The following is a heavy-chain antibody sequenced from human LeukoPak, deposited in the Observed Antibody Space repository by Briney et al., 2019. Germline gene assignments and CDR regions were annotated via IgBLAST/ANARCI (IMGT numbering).Heavy chain of an antibody. CDR1: GLTFSSYW. CDR3: ARDIVAPGLFFDY. V-gene: IGHV3-7*01. Sequence: PGGSLRLSCAASGLTFSSYWMSWVRQAPGKGLEWVANIKQDGSEKYYVDSVKGRFTISRDNAKNSLYLQMNSLRAEDTAVYYCARDIVAPGLFFDYWGQGTLVTVSS. CDR2: IKQDGSEK. J-gene: IGHJ4*02. D-gene: IGHD2-2*01.